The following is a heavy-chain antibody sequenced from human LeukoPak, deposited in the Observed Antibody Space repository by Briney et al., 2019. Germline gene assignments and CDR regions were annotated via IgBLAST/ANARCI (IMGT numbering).Heavy chain of an antibody. CDR3: ARHPVDYDTGGTAFDI. D-gene: IGHD3-22*01. Sequence: GESLKISCKGSGYSFTSYWISWVRQMPGKGLEWMGRIDPSDSYTNYSPSSQGHVTISADKSISTAYLQWSSLKASDTAMYYCARHPVDYDTGGTAFDIWGQGTMVTVSS. V-gene: IGHV5-10-1*01. J-gene: IGHJ3*02. CDR1: GYSFTSYW. CDR2: IDPSDSYT.